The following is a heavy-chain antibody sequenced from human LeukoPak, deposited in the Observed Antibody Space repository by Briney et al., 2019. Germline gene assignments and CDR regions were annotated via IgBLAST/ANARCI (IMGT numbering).Heavy chain of an antibody. Sequence: ESVKGRFTISRDNAKNSLYVQMNSLRAEDTAVYYCARSYCSSTSCRVWADFDYWGQGTLVTVSS. CDR3: ARSYCSSTSCRVWADFDY. J-gene: IGHJ4*02. D-gene: IGHD2-2*01. V-gene: IGHV3-21*01.